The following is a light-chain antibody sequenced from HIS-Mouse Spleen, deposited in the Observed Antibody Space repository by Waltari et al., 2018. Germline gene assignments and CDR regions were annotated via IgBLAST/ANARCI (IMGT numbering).Light chain of an antibody. CDR3: QQSYSTPMYT. V-gene: IGKV1-39*01. CDR2: AAS. CDR1: QSISNY. Sequence: DIQMTQSPSSLSASVGDRLTIPCRASQSISNYLNWYQQKPGKAPKLLIYAASSLQSGVPSRFSGSGSGTDFTLTISSLQPEDFATYYCQQSYSTPMYTFGQGTKLEIK. J-gene: IGKJ2*01.